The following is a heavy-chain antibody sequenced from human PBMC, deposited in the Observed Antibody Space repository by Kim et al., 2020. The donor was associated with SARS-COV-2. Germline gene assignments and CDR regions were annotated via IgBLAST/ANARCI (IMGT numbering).Heavy chain of an antibody. CDR3: ARGYDILTGYYRPYYYYGMDV. V-gene: IGHV4-61*02. J-gene: IGHJ6*02. CDR1: GGSISSGSYY. CDR2: IYTSGST. D-gene: IGHD3-9*01. Sequence: SETLSLTCTVSGGSISSGSYYWSWIRQPAGKGLEWIARIYTSGSTNYNPSLKSRVTISVDTSKNQFSLKLSSVTAADTAVYYCARGYDILTGYYRPYYYYGMDVWGQGTTVTVSS.